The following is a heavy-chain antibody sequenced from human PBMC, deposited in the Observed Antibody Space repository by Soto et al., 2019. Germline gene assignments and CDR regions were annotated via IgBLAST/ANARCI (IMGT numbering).Heavy chain of an antibody. CDR2: INPNGGVT. Sequence: QVQLVQSGAAVRKPGASVTVSCRSSGDSFNDYYIHWMRKAPGQGFEWMGWINPNGGVTKYAQKFQGWVSMTRDTSIRTVYMQLSKLRSDDTAVYYCARESGGATATLDYYYFYMDVWGTGTTVTVSS. CDR3: ARESGGATATLDYYYFYMDV. V-gene: IGHV1-2*04. J-gene: IGHJ6*03. CDR1: GDSFNDYY. D-gene: IGHD5-12*01.